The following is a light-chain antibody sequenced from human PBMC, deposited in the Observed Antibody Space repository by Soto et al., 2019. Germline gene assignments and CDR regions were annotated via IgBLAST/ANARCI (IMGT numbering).Light chain of an antibody. CDR2: NND. V-gene: IGLV1-44*01. CDR1: SSNIGSNT. Sequence: QSALTQAPSVSGTPGQRVTISCSGTSSNIGSNTVNWYQQLPGTAPKLLIYNNDQRPSGVPDRFSGSKSGTSASLAIGGLQSEDEADYYCAAWDDSLNGWVFGGGTKLTVL. J-gene: IGLJ3*02. CDR3: AAWDDSLNGWV.